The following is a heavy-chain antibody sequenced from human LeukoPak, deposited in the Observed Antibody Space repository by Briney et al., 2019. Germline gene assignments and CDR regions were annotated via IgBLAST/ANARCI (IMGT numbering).Heavy chain of an antibody. CDR2: INPNSGGT. CDR3: ARRMAAGMTYYYYYYMDV. Sequence: GASVKVSCKASGYTFTGYYMHWVRQAPGQGLEWMGWINPNSGGTNYAQKFQGRVTMTRDTSKNQFSLKLSSVTAADTAVYYCARRMAAGMTYYYYYYMDVWGKGTTVTVSS. CDR1: GYTFTGYY. J-gene: IGHJ6*03. D-gene: IGHD6-13*01. V-gene: IGHV1-2*02.